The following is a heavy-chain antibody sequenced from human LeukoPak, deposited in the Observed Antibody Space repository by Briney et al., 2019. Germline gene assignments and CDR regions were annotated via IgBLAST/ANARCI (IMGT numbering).Heavy chain of an antibody. J-gene: IGHJ4*02. CDR3: ARLQGLFDY. V-gene: IGHV3-23*01. Sequence: GGSLRLSCAASGFTFSNHAMSWVRQAPGKGLEWVSVISDSGGYTYYADSVKGRFTISRDNSKNTLYLQINSLRAEDTAVYYCARLQGLFDYWGQGTLVTVSS. CDR1: GFTFSNHA. CDR2: ISDSGGYT.